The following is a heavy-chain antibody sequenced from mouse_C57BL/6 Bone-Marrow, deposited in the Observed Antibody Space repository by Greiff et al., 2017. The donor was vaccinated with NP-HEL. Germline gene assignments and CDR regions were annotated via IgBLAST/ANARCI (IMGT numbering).Heavy chain of an antibody. CDR2: INPNNGGT. Sequence: EVQLQQSGPELVKPGASVKISCKASGYTFTDYYMNWVKQSHGKSLEWIGDINPNNGGTSYNQKFKGKATLTVDKSSSTADMELRSLTSEDSAVYYCARWSTTGYWGQGTTLTVSS. J-gene: IGHJ2*01. D-gene: IGHD1-1*01. CDR3: ARWSTTGY. CDR1: GYTFTDYY. V-gene: IGHV1-26*01.